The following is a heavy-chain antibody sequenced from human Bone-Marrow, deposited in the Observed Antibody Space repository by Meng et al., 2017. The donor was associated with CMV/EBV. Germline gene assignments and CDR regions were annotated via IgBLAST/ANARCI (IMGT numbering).Heavy chain of an antibody. CDR3: AREDIVVVPAAMGGAYYYYGMDG. Sequence: ASVKVSCKASGYTFTGYYMHWVRQAPGQGLEWMGWINPNSGGTNYAQKFQGRVTMTRDTSISTAYMELSRLRSDDTAVYYCAREDIVVVPAAMGGAYYYYGMDGWGQGTTVTVSS. CDR2: INPNSGGT. D-gene: IGHD2-2*01. J-gene: IGHJ6*02. CDR1: GYTFTGYY. V-gene: IGHV1-2*02.